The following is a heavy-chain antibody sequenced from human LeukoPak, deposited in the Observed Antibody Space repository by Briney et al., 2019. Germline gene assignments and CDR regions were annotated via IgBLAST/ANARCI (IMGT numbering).Heavy chain of an antibody. V-gene: IGHV1-2*02. CDR1: GYTFTGYY. J-gene: IGHJ5*02. Sequence: ASVKVSCKASGYTFTGYYMHWVRQAPGQGLEWMGWINPNSGGTNYAQKFQGRVTMTRDTSISTAYMELSRLRSDDTAVYYCARDIKAGGNWFDPWGQGTLVTVSS. CDR3: ARDIKAGGNWFDP. CDR2: INPNSGGT. D-gene: IGHD6-19*01.